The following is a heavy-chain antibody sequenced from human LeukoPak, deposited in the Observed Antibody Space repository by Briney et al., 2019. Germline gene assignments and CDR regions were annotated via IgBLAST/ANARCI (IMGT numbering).Heavy chain of an antibody. CDR3: AKVGYSYPTPFDY. CDR1: GFTFSSYA. CDR2: ISGSGGST. V-gene: IGHV3-23*01. Sequence: GGSLRLSCAASGFTFSSYAMSWVRQAPGKGLEWVSAISGSGGSTYYADSVKGRFTISRDNSKNTLYLQMNGLRAEDTAVYYCAKVGYSYPTPFDYWGQGTLVTVSS. D-gene: IGHD5-18*01. J-gene: IGHJ4*02.